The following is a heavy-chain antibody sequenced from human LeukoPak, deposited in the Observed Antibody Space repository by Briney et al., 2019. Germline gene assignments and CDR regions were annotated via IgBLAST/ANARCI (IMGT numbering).Heavy chain of an antibody. D-gene: IGHD3-3*01. J-gene: IGHJ4*02. CDR3: ARGLGFWSGPDY. Sequence: SETLSLTCTVSGGSISSYYWSWIRQPAGKGLQWIGRICSSGSTNYSPSLKSRVTMSVDTSKNQFSLRLTSVTAADTAVYYCARGLGFWSGPDYWGQGTLVTVSS. CDR1: GGSISSYY. CDR2: ICSSGST. V-gene: IGHV4-4*07.